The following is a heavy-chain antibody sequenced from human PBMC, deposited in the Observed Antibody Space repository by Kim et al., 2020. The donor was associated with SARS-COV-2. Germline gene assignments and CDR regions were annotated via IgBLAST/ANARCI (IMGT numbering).Heavy chain of an antibody. J-gene: IGHJ4*02. D-gene: IGHD3-16*01. V-gene: IGHV4-34*01. CDR3: ARGITGNDY. CDR2: GST. Sequence: GSTNNNPSLKSRVTISVDTSKNQLSLKLSSVTAADTAVYYCARGITGNDYWGQGTLVTVSS.